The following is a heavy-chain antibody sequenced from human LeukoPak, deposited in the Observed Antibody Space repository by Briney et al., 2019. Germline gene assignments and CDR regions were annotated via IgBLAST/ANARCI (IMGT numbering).Heavy chain of an antibody. CDR1: GYTFTSYG. V-gene: IGHV1-18*01. Sequence: ASVKVSCTASGYTFTSYGISWVRQAPGQGLEWMGWISAYNGNTNHAQRLQGRVTMTTDTSTSTAYMELRSLRSDDTAVYYCARAHIAAAGTPTGFDYWGQGTLVTVSS. D-gene: IGHD6-13*01. CDR3: ARAHIAAAGTPTGFDY. J-gene: IGHJ4*02. CDR2: ISAYNGNT.